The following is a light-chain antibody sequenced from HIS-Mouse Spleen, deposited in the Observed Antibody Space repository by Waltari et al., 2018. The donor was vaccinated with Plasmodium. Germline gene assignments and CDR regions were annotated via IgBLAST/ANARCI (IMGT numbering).Light chain of an antibody. CDR2: DVS. V-gene: IGLV2-11*01. CDR3: CSYAGSYTFV. CDR1: SSYVGGYNY. J-gene: IGLJ1*01. Sequence: QSALTQPRPVSGSPGQSVTISCTGTSSYVGGYNYVSWYQQHPGKAPKLMIYDVSKRPSGVPDRFSGSKSGNTASLTISGLQAEDEADYYCCSYAGSYTFVFGTGTKVTVL.